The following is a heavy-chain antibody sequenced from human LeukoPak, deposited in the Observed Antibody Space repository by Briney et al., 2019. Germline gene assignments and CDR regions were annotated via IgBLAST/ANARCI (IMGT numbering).Heavy chain of an antibody. CDR2: FDPEDGET. CDR3: ATDRYCSSTSCYRAFDY. Sequence: ASVKVSCMVSGYTLTELSMHWVRQAPGKGLEWMGGFDPEDGETIYAQKFQGRVAMTEDTSTDTAYMELSSLRSEDTAVYYCATDRYCSSTSCYRAFDYWGQGTLVTVSS. J-gene: IGHJ4*02. V-gene: IGHV1-24*01. CDR1: GYTLTELS. D-gene: IGHD2-2*02.